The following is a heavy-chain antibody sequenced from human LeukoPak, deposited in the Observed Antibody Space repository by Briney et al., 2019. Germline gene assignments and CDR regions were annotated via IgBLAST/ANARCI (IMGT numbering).Heavy chain of an antibody. Sequence: GGSLRLYCEASGFTFSRYDMHWVRQATGKGLEWVSAIGTAGDTYYPGSVKGRFTISRENAKNSLYLQMNSLRAGDTAVYYCARGGYCSGGSCYLGSSWFDPWGQGTLVTVSS. V-gene: IGHV3-13*01. CDR3: ARGGYCSGGSCYLGSSWFDP. CDR1: GFTFSRYD. D-gene: IGHD2-15*01. J-gene: IGHJ5*02. CDR2: IGTAGDT.